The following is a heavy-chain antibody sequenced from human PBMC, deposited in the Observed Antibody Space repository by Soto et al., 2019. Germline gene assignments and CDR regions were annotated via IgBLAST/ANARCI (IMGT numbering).Heavy chain of an antibody. J-gene: IGHJ4*02. D-gene: IGHD5-12*01. CDR3: AAGGGLPRYY. Sequence: PSETLSLTCAVSGGSISSRGYSWSWIRQPPGKGLEWIGYIYHSGSTYYNPSLKSRVTISVDRSKNQFSLKLSSVTAADTAVYYCAAGGGLPRYYWGQGTLVTVSS. V-gene: IGHV4-30-2*01. CDR2: IYHSGST. CDR1: GGSISSRGYS.